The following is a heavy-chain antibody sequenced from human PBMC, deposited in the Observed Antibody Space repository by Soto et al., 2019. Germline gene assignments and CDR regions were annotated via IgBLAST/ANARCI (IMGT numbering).Heavy chain of an antibody. CDR1: DDSINISHW. CDR2: ISHSGST. Sequence: SETLSLTCAVSDDSINISHWWNWVRQPPGKGLEWIGQISHSGSTNYNPSLTSRVTISVDKSKNHFSLKLTSVTAADTAVYYCARDGCSSTSCYRRPYYYGMDVWGQGTTVTVSS. CDR3: ARDGCSSTSCYRRPYYYGMDV. D-gene: IGHD2-2*01. J-gene: IGHJ6*02. V-gene: IGHV4-4*02.